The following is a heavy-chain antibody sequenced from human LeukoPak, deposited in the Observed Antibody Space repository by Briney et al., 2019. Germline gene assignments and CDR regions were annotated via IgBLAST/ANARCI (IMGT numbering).Heavy chain of an antibody. Sequence: PSETLSLTCTVSGVSISSYYWGWIRQPPGKGLEWIGYISYSGSTNYNPSLKSRVIISVDTSKNQFSLKLSSVNAADTAVYYCARVIAAAEPTFDYWGQGTLVAVSS. V-gene: IGHV4-59*01. D-gene: IGHD6-13*01. CDR2: ISYSGST. CDR1: GVSISSYY. CDR3: ARVIAAAEPTFDY. J-gene: IGHJ4*02.